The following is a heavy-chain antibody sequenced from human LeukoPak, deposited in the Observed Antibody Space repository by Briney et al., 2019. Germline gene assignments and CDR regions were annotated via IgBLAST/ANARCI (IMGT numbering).Heavy chain of an antibody. Sequence: PGGSLRLSCAASGFTFSSYSMNWVRQAPGKGLEWVSSISSSSSYIYYAASVKGRFTISRDNAKNSLYLQMNSLRAEDTAVYYCARDVGRVGAPDYWGKGNLVTVSS. CDR2: ISSSSSYI. V-gene: IGHV3-21*01. J-gene: IGHJ4*02. D-gene: IGHD1-26*01. CDR3: ARDVGRVGAPDY. CDR1: GFTFSSYS.